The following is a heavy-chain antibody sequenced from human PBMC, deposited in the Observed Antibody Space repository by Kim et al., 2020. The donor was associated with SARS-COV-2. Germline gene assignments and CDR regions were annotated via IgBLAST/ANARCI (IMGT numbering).Heavy chain of an antibody. CDR3: ARDKHHNWNYNYYYYGMDV. CDR1: GGSVNSGSYY. D-gene: IGHD1-7*01. J-gene: IGHJ6*02. CDR2: IYNSGST. Sequence: SETLSLTCTVSGGSVNSGSYYWSWIRQPPGKGLEWIGYIYNSGSTNYNPSLKSRVTIALYTSNNQFSLELSSVTAADTAVYYCARDKHHNWNYNYYYYGMDVWGRGTTVTVSS. V-gene: IGHV4-61*01.